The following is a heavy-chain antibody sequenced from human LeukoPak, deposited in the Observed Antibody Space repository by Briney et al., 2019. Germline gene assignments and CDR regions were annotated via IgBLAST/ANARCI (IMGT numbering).Heavy chain of an antibody. J-gene: IGHJ4*02. CDR3: AKDRSTTWACDY. D-gene: IGHD6-13*01. CDR1: GFTFSSDA. Sequence: GRSLRLSCAASGFTFSSDAMHWVRQAPGKGLEWVALISYDANVKRYADSVKGRFTISRDNSKNTVYLQMSSLRPEDTAVYHCAKDRSTTWACDYWGQGTLVTVSS. CDR2: ISYDANVK. V-gene: IGHV3-30*18.